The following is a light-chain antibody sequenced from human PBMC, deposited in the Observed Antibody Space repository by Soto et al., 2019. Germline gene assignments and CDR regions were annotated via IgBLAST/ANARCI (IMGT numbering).Light chain of an antibody. CDR1: SSDVGAYNY. V-gene: IGLV2-14*01. J-gene: IGLJ3*02. CDR3: SSYTSNSTLV. Sequence: QSALTQPASVSGSPGQSITISCTGTSSDVGAYNYVSWYQQHPDKAPKLMIFEVSDRPSGVSNRFSGSNSGNTASLTISGLQAEDEADYLCSSYTSNSTLVFGGGTKVTVL. CDR2: EVS.